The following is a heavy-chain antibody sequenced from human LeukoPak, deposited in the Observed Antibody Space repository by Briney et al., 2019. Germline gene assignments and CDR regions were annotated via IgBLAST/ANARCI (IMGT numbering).Heavy chain of an antibody. CDR2: IIPILGIA. D-gene: IGHD3-9*01. Sequence: SVKVSCKASGGTFSSYAISWVRQAPGQGLEWMGRIIPILGIANYAQKFQGRVTITADKSTSTAYMELSSLRSEDTAVYYCARAELYYDILTGYYAPNDNWFDPWGQGTLVTVSS. CDR3: ARAELYYDILTGYYAPNDNWFDP. J-gene: IGHJ5*02. CDR1: GGTFSSYA. V-gene: IGHV1-69*04.